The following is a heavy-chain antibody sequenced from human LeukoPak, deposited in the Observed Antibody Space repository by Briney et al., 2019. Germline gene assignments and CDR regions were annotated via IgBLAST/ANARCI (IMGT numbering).Heavy chain of an antibody. J-gene: IGHJ3*02. D-gene: IGHD2-2*01. Sequence: PGGSLRLSCAASGFTFRSYSMNWVRQAPGKGPERVSYISSSSSTIYYADSVKGRFTISRDNAKNSLYLQMNSLRAEDTAVYYCARVTVPGVPAATDAFDIWGQGTMVTVSS. CDR3: ARVTVPGVPAATDAFDI. CDR2: ISSSSSTI. CDR1: GFTFRSYS. V-gene: IGHV3-48*01.